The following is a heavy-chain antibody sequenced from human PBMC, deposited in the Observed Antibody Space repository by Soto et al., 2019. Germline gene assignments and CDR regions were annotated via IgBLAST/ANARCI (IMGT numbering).Heavy chain of an antibody. D-gene: IGHD3-22*01. J-gene: IGHJ6*02. CDR2: FDPEDAEI. Sequence: ASVKVSCKVSGYTLTELSMHWVRQAPGKGLEWMGGFDPEDAEIIYAQKFQGRVTMTEDTSTDTAYMELSSLRSEDTAVYYCARITMIVVGAYGMDVWGQGTTVTVSS. CDR1: GYTLTELS. V-gene: IGHV1-24*01. CDR3: ARITMIVVGAYGMDV.